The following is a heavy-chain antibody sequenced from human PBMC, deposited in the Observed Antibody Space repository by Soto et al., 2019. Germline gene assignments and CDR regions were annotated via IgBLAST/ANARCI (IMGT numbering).Heavy chain of an antibody. V-gene: IGHV1-69*13. CDR1: GYTFSSYA. CDR3: ARAKAGANHTDIVVVPASDAFDI. D-gene: IGHD2-2*01. J-gene: IGHJ3*02. CDR2: IIPIFGTA. Sequence: ASVKVSCKASGYTFSSYAISWVRQAPGQGLEWMGGIIPIFGTANYAQKFQGRVTITADESASTAYMELSSLRSEDTAVYYCARAKAGANHTDIVVVPASDAFDIWGQGTMVTVSS.